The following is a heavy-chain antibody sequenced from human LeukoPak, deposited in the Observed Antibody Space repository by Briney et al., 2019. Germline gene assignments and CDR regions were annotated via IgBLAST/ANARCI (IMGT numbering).Heavy chain of an antibody. CDR2: IYHSGST. V-gene: IGHV4-38-2*02. Sequence: SETLSLTCTVSGYSISSGYYWGWIRQPPGKGLEWIGSIYHSGSTYYNPSLKSRVTISVDTSKNQFSLKLSSVTAADTAVYYCAREVGSGRYFDYWGQGTLVTVSS. CDR1: GYSISSGYY. CDR3: AREVGSGRYFDY. J-gene: IGHJ4*02. D-gene: IGHD3-10*01.